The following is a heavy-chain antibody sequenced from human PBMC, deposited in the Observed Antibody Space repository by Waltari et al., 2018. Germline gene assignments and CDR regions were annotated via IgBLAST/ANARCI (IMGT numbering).Heavy chain of an antibody. CDR3: GLDIIGY. CDR2: IDPSDGKT. D-gene: IGHD3-10*01. CDR1: GYPFTSQY. V-gene: IGHV1-46*01. Sequence: QVQLVQSGTEVKEPGASVEISCKASGYPFTSQYMHWVRQAPGQGLEWMGVIDPSDGKTAYSEKFQDRFIMTTETSTGTFFMELRSLTSDDTAVYLCGLDIIGYWGQGTLVTVSS. J-gene: IGHJ4*02.